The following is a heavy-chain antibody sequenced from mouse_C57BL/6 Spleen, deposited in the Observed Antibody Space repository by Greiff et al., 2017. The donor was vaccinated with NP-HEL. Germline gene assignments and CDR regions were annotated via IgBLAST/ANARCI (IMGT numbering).Heavy chain of an antibody. CDR1: GFTFSSYG. J-gene: IGHJ2*01. CDR2: ISSGGSYT. Sequence: EVKLMESGGDLVKPGGSLKLSCAASGFTFSSYGMSWVRQTPDKRLEWVATISSGGSYTYYPDSVKGRFTISRDNAKNTLYLQMSSLKSEDTAMYYCARHRTGYGSSFIGYWGQGTTLTVSS. D-gene: IGHD1-1*01. V-gene: IGHV5-6*01. CDR3: ARHRTGYGSSFIGY.